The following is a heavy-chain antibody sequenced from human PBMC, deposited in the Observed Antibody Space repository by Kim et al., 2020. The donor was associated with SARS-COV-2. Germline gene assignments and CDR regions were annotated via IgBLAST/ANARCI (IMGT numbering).Heavy chain of an antibody. CDR1: GGSFSGYY. J-gene: IGHJ4*02. D-gene: IGHD3-10*01. Sequence: SETLSLTCAVYGGSFSGYYWSWIRQPPGKGLEWIGEINHSGSTNYNPSLKSRVTISVDTSKNQFSLKLSSVTAAATAVYYCARGGSGSYADYWGQGTLVT. CDR3: ARGGSGSYADY. V-gene: IGHV4-34*01. CDR2: INHSGST.